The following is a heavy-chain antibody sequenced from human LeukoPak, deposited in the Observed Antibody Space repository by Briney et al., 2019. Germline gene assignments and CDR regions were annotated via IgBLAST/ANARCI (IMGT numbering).Heavy chain of an antibody. CDR1: GGSIRSTNNF. D-gene: IGHD3-3*01. CDR3: ARGFRSGVVIMPFDY. Sequence: TSEIPSLTCTVSGGSIRSTNNFWGWIRQPPGKGLEWIGSVYYSGSIYYNPSLKSRVTISVDMSQNQFSLKLNSVTATDTAVYYCARGFRSGVVIMPFDYWGQGTLVTVSS. V-gene: IGHV4-39*07. CDR2: VYYSGSI. J-gene: IGHJ4*02.